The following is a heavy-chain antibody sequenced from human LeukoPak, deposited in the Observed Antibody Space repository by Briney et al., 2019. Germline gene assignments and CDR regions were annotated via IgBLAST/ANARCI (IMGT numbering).Heavy chain of an antibody. Sequence: ASVKVSCKASGYTFSAFDINWVRQATGHGLEWMGWMNPNSGNTGFAQKFQGRVTMTRDTSINTAYMELSNLRSEDTAVYYCARVAQTPAYYYTSGYYYHGYWGQGTLVTVSS. CDR2: MNPNSGNT. V-gene: IGHV1-8*01. D-gene: IGHD3-22*01. CDR1: GYTFSAFD. CDR3: ARVAQTPAYYYTSGYYYHGY. J-gene: IGHJ4*02.